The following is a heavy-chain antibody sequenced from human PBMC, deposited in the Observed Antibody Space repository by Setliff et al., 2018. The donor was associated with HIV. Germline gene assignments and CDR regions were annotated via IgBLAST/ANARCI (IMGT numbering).Heavy chain of an antibody. D-gene: IGHD1-26*01. V-gene: IGHV1-69-2*01. CDR2: VDPEDGET. CDR3: ATSRGYSGSPSDAFDI. Sequence: VKVSCKASGYTFTDYYMHWVQQAPGKGLEWMGRVDPEDGETIYAEKFQGRVTITADTSTDTAYMELSSLRSEDTAVYYCATSRGYSGSPSDAFDIWGQGTMVTVSS. CDR1: GYTFTDYY. J-gene: IGHJ3*02.